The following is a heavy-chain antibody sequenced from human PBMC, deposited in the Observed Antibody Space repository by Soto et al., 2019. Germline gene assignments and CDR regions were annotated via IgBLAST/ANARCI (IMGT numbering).Heavy chain of an antibody. D-gene: IGHD3-22*01. V-gene: IGHV3-33*01. J-gene: IGHJ4*02. CDR1: GFTFSSYG. CDR3: ARDYYDSSGYSPFDY. CDR2: IWYDGSNK. Sequence: QVQLVESGGGVVQPGRSLRLSCAASGFTFSSYGMHWVRQAPGKGLEWVAVIWYDGSNKYYADSVKGRFSISRDNSKNTVYLQMNSLRAEDTAVYYCARDYYDSSGYSPFDYWGQGTLVTVSS.